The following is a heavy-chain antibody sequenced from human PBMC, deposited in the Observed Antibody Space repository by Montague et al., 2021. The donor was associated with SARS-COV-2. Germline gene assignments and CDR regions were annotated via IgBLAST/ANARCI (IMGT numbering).Heavy chain of an antibody. Sequence: SLSLSCAASGFPFSRHVLTWVRQVPGKGLEWISAISISGDRTYYADSVKGRFTISRDNSKNTLFLQMNSLRGEDTAIYYCANEIRPNDYWGRGTLVTVSS. J-gene: IGHJ4*02. V-gene: IGHV3-23*01. CDR3: ANEIRPNDY. D-gene: IGHD3-10*01. CDR1: GFPFSRHV. CDR2: ISISGDRT.